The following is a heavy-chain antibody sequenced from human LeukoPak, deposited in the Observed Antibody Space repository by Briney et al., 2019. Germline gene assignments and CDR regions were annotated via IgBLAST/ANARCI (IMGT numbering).Heavy chain of an antibody. CDR3: ARGSKYYYASGSYSADY. D-gene: IGHD3-10*01. J-gene: IGHJ4*02. CDR1: GGTSSNYP. Sequence: ASAKVSCKASGGTSSNYPFNWVRQAPGQGFEWMGSIIPSFGAPAYAQKFEDRITLTADKSTGTVYMELSSLRSDDTAFYYCARGSKYYYASGSYSADYWGQGSLVSVSS. V-gene: IGHV1-69*06. CDR2: IIPSFGAP.